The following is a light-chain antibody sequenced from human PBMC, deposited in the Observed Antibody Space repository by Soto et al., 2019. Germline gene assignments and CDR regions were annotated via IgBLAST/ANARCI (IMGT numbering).Light chain of an antibody. CDR1: SSDVGSYNR. J-gene: IGLJ1*01. Sequence: QSALTQPPSVSESPGQSVTISCTGTSSDVGSYNRLSWYQQPPGTAPKLIMYEVNTRPSGVPDRFSGSKSGSTASLTISGLQAEDEADYYCSLYISGSTYVFGTGTKVTVL. CDR3: SLYISGSTYV. CDR2: EVN. V-gene: IGLV2-18*01.